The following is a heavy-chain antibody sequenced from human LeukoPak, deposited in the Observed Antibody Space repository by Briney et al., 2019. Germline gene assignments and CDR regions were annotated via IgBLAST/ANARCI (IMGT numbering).Heavy chain of an antibody. CDR1: GGSISSYY. CDR3: ARKGPYSSSLFDY. D-gene: IGHD6-6*01. V-gene: IGHV4-59*08. J-gene: IGHJ4*02. CDR2: IYYSGST. Sequence: SETLSLTCTVSGGSISSYYWSWIRQTPGKGLEWIGYIYYSGSTNYNPSLKSRVTISVDTSKNQFSLKLSSVTAADTAVYYCARKGPYSSSLFDYWGQGTLVTVSS.